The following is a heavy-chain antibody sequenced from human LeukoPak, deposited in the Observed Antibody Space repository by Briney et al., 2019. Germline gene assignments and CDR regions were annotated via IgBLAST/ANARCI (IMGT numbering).Heavy chain of an antibody. CDR1: GGSISSGSYY. J-gene: IGHJ6*03. D-gene: IGHD3-10*01. CDR2: IYTSGST. CDR3: ARESNSMVPYYYYYMDV. Sequence: SQTLSLTCTFCGGSISSGSYYWSWIRQPAGKGLEWIGRIYTSGSTNHNPSLRSRVTISVDTSKNQFSLKVSSVTAADTAVYYCARESNSMVPYYYYYMDVWGKGTTVTVSS. V-gene: IGHV4-61*02.